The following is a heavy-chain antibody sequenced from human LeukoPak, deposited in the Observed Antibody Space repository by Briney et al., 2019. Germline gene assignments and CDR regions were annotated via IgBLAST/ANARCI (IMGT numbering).Heavy chain of an antibody. D-gene: IGHD2-2*02. Sequence: ASVKVSCKASGYTFANFGITWVRQAPRQGLEWMGWISVHNGNTNYAQNLQGRVTLTTDTSTSTAYMELRSLRSDDTALYYCARTCSSSSCYMVHWGQGTLVTVSS. V-gene: IGHV1-18*01. CDR2: ISVHNGNT. CDR3: ARTCSSSSCYMVH. J-gene: IGHJ4*02. CDR1: GYTFANFG.